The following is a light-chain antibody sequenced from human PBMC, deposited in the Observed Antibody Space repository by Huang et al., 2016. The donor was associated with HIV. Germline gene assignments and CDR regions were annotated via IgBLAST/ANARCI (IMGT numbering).Light chain of an antibody. CDR3: QQYYSPPYT. Sequence: DIEMTQSPDSLTVSLGARAIINCKSSQAVLKNSNKKNYLAWYQQRPGQPPKVLMYLASSRESGVPDRFSGSGSGTDFNLTISSLQPEDLAVYYCQQYYSPPYTFGQGTRLEI. J-gene: IGKJ2*01. CDR1: QAVLKNSNKKNY. V-gene: IGKV4-1*01. CDR2: LAS.